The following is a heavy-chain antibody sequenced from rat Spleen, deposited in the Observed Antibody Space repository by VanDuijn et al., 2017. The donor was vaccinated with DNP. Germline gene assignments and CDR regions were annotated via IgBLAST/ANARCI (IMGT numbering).Heavy chain of an antibody. CDR3: TREYWDLDY. CDR1: GYSITSNY. Sequence: EVQLQESGPGLVKPSQSLSLTCSVTGYSITSNYWGWIRRFPGNKMEYIGHISYSGSTGYNPSLKSRISITRDTSKNLFFLHLNSVTTEDTATYYCTREYWDLDYWGQGVMVTVSS. D-gene: IGHD5-1*01. J-gene: IGHJ2*01. CDR2: ISYSGST. V-gene: IGHV3-1*01.